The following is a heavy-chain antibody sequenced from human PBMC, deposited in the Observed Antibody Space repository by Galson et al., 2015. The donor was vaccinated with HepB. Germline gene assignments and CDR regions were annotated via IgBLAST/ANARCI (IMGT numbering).Heavy chain of an antibody. CDR2: ISRSSSTI. CDR3: ARDPLSAWGYFDY. V-gene: IGHV3-48*02. CDR1: GITFSSYS. Sequence: SLRLSCAASGITFSSYSMNWVRQAPGKGLEWVSYISRSSSTIYYADSVKGRFTISRDNAKNSLYLQMNSLRDEDTAVYYCARDPLSAWGYFDYWGQGTLVTVSS. D-gene: IGHD3-16*01. J-gene: IGHJ4*02.